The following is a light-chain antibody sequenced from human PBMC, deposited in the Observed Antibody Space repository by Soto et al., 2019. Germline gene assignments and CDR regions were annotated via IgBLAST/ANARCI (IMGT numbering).Light chain of an antibody. V-gene: IGKV1-27*01. Sequence: DIQMTQSPSSLSASVGDRVSVTCRASQGISNSLAWYQQKPGKAPQLLIYAASTLQSGVPSRFSGSGSGTDFTLTSSSLQPEDVATYYCQKYDSAPRTFGQGTKVEIK. CDR3: QKYDSAPRT. CDR1: QGISNS. CDR2: AAS. J-gene: IGKJ1*01.